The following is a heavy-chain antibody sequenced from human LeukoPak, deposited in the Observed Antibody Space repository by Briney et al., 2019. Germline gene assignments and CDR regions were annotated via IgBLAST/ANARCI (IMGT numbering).Heavy chain of an antibody. CDR1: GGSISSGGYY. J-gene: IGHJ5*02. CDR3: AKNGQSGFSFDP. D-gene: IGHD1-26*01. Sequence: SETLSLTCTVSGGSISSGGYYWSWIRQHPGKGLEWIGYIYYSGSTYYNPSLKSRVIISVDTSKNQFSLKLTSVTAADTAVYYCAKNGQSGFSFDPWGQGTLVTVSS. CDR2: IYYSGST. V-gene: IGHV4-31*03.